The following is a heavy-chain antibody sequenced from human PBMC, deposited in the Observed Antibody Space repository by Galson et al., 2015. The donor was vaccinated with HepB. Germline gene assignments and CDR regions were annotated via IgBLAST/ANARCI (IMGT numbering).Heavy chain of an antibody. V-gene: IGHV1-2*06. J-gene: IGHJ5*02. CDR2: INPNSGGT. CDR3: ARDRPLRRQYNWFDP. CDR1: GYTFTGYY. D-gene: IGHD4-11*01. Sequence: VKVSCKASGYTFTGYYMHWVRQAPGQGLEWMGRINPNSGGTNYAQKFQGRVTMTRDTSISTAYMELSRLRSDDTAVYYCARDRPLRRQYNWFDPWGQGTLVTVSS.